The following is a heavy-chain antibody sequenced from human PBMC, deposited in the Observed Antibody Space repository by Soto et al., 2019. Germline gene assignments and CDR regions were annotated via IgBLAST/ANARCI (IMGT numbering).Heavy chain of an antibody. Sequence: QLQLQESGPGLVKPSETLSLTCTVSGGSISSSSYYWGWIRQPPGKGLEWIGSIYYSGSTYYNPSLKSRVTISVDTSKNQFSLKLSSVTAADTAVYYCARLRPIHDYYSNYWFDPWGQGTLVTVSS. J-gene: IGHJ5*02. CDR2: IYYSGST. CDR1: GGSISSSSYY. CDR3: ARLRPIHDYYSNYWFDP. V-gene: IGHV4-39*01. D-gene: IGHD4-4*01.